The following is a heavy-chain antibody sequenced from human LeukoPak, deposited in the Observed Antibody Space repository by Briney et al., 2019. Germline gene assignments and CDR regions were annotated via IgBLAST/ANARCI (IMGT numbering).Heavy chain of an antibody. CDR2: INPNSGGT. Sequence: GASVKVSCKASGYTFTGYYRHWVRQAPGQGLEWMGWINPNSGGTNYAQKFQGRVTMTRDTSISTAYMERSRLRSEDTAVYYCARGVIAYSGSYQPNWFDPWGQGTLVTVSS. CDR3: ARGVIAYSGSYQPNWFDP. J-gene: IGHJ5*02. D-gene: IGHD1-26*01. V-gene: IGHV1-2*02. CDR1: GYTFTGYY.